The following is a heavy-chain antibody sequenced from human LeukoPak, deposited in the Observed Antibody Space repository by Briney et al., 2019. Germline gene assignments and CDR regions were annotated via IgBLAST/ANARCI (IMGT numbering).Heavy chain of an antibody. CDR2: VGISSGNT. CDR1: GFTFSDYS. CDR3: SRDHRYAFDN. D-gene: IGHD5-12*01. J-gene: IGHJ4*02. V-gene: IGHV3-48*04. Sequence: GGSLRLSCAASGFTFSDYSMNWVRQAPGKGLEWISYVGISSGNTKYADSVKGRFTISGDSAKNSVFLQMNSLRVEDTAVYYCSRDHRYAFDNWGQGTVVTVSS.